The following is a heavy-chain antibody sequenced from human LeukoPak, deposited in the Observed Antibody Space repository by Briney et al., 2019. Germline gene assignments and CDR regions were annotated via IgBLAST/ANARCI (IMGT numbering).Heavy chain of an antibody. J-gene: IGHJ6*02. D-gene: IGHD3-10*01. V-gene: IGHV1-2*02. CDR3: ASELVTMVRGEYYYYGMDV. CDR2: INPNSGGT. Sequence: GASVKVSCKASGYTFTCYYMHWVRQAPGQGLEWMGWINPNSGGTNYAQKFQGRVTMTRDTSISTAYMELSRLRSDDTAVYYCASELVTMVRGEYYYYGMDVWGQGTTVTVSS. CDR1: GYTFTCYY.